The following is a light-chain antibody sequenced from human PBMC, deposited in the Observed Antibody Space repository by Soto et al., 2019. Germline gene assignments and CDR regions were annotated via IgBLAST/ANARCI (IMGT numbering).Light chain of an antibody. CDR2: DAS. J-gene: IGKJ1*01. V-gene: IGKV1-5*01. CDR3: KQYNSYPWT. CDR1: QSISSW. Sequence: DIQMTQSPSTLSTSVGDRVTITCRASQSISSWLAWYQQKPGKAPKLLIYDASSLESGVPSRYSGSGSGPEFTLTISSLHPDDCASYYCKQYNSYPWTFGQETRVELK.